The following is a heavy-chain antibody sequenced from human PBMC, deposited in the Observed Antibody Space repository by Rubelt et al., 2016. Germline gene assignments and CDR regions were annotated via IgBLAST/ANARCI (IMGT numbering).Heavy chain of an antibody. Sequence: EVQLVESGGGLVKPGGSLRLSCAASGFTFNDYDMHWVRQATGKGLEWVSGTGTAGDTYYPGSLKGRFTACREKDKKSLYRQMNSLTVEDTAVYYCARAQGGGHFPFDYWGQGTLVTVSS. CDR3: ARAQGGGHFPFDY. CDR1: GFTFNDYD. J-gene: IGHJ4*02. V-gene: IGHV3-13*01. CDR2: TGTAGDT. D-gene: IGHD1-26*01.